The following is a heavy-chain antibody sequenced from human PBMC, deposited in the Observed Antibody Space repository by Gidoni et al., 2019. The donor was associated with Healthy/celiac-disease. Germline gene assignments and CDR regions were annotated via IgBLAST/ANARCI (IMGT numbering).Heavy chain of an antibody. CDR3: VRLGQGAFDI. CDR2: INSDGSST. CDR1: GFTFSSYW. V-gene: IGHV3-74*01. Sequence: DVQLVDSGGGLLQPGGSLSLTCASSGFTFSSYWMHWVRQAPGKGLVRVSRINSDGSSTSYADSVKGRFTISRDNAKNTLYLQMNSLRAEDTAVYYCVRLGQGAFDIWGQGTMVTVSS. D-gene: IGHD7-27*01. J-gene: IGHJ3*02.